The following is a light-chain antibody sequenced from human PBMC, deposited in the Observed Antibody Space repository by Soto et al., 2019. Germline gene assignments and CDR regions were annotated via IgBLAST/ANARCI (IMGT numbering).Light chain of an antibody. V-gene: IGKV1-6*01. J-gene: IGKJ1*01. Sequence: QMTQSPSSLSASAGEKIIITCRTSREVGSDVSCYQQKPGQAHKLLLYAASNLYTGVPSSFSGSRSGTEFTLTISSLQPEDFAFYYCIQDYGDSWTFGQGTKV. CDR3: IQDYGDSWT. CDR1: REVGSD. CDR2: AAS.